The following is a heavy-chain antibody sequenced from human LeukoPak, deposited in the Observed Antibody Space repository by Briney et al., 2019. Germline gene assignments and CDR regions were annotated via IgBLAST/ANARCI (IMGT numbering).Heavy chain of an antibody. Sequence: GGSLRLSCAASGFTFSSYAMSWVRQAPGKGLEWVSAISGSGGSTYYADSVKGRFPISRDNSKNTLYLQMNSLRAEDTAVYYCAKVRFTITMIVVGLGDAFDIWGQGTMVTVSS. V-gene: IGHV3-23*01. CDR2: ISGSGGST. CDR3: AKVRFTITMIVVGLGDAFDI. J-gene: IGHJ3*02. CDR1: GFTFSSYA. D-gene: IGHD3-22*01.